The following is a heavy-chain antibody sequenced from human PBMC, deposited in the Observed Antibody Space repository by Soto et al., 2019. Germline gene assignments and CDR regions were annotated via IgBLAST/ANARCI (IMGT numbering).Heavy chain of an antibody. CDR3: ARDRSYDYMPSLFDY. Sequence: GGSLRLSCAASGFTFSSYSMNWVRQAPGKGLEWVSSISSSSSYIYYADSVKGRFTISRDNAKSSLYLQMNSLRAEDTAVYYCARDRSYDYMPSLFDYWGQGTLVTVSS. CDR2: ISSSSSYI. CDR1: GFTFSSYS. J-gene: IGHJ4*02. V-gene: IGHV3-21*01. D-gene: IGHD3-16*01.